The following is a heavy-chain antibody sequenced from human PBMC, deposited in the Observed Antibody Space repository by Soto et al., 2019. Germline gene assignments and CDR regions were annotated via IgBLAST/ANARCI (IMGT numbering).Heavy chain of an antibody. CDR2: IIPFSGTV. CDR3: ARGSYDSYAGFFGMDV. D-gene: IGHD3-10*01. J-gene: IGHJ6*02. V-gene: IGHV1-69*13. Sequence: SVKVSCKASGGSFMSQAISWVRQAPGQGPEWMGGIIPFSGTVTYTQRFQGRLTLTADEPTKTAYMELSSLRSEETAVYYCARGSYDSYAGFFGMDVWGRGTKGTSP. CDR1: GGSFMSQA.